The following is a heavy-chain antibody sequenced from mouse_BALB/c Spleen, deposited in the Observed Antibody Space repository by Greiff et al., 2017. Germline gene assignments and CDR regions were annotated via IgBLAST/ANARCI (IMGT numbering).Heavy chain of an antibody. CDR3: ARSEITTWYFDY. D-gene: IGHD2-4*01. CDR2: ISSGSSTI. CDR1: GFTFSSFG. V-gene: IGHV5-17*02. Sequence: EVKVVESGGGLVQPGGSLKLSCAASGFTFSSFGMHWVRQAPEKGLEWVAYISSGSSTIYYADTVKGRFTISRDNPKNTLFLQMTSLRSEDTAMYYCARSEITTWYFDYWGQGTTLTVSS. J-gene: IGHJ2*01.